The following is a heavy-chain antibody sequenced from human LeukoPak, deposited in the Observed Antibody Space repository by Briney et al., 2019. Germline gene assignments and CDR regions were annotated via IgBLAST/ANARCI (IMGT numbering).Heavy chain of an antibody. J-gene: IGHJ6*02. V-gene: IGHV3-13*01. CDR2: IDTAGDT. Sequence: GGSLRLSCTASGFTISAYDMHWVRHVTGKGLEWVSTIDTAGDTTYPGSVKGRFSISRENAKNSLYLQMNSLRAGDTAVYYCARWGSGSLARLGGPGGMDVWGQGTTVTVSS. CDR3: ARWGSGSLARLGGPGGMDV. D-gene: IGHD3-10*01. CDR1: GFTISAYD.